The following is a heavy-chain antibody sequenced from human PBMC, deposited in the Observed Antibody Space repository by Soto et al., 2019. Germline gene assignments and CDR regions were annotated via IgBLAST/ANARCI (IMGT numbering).Heavy chain of an antibody. CDR3: ARGERSSGYSPLDY. Sequence: VQLLESGGGLVQPGGSLRLSCAASGFTFSSYGMHWVRQAPGKGLEWVAVIWYDGSNKYYADSVKGRFTISRDNSKNTLYLQMNSLRAEDTAVYYCARGERSSGYSPLDYWGQGTLVTVSS. CDR2: IWYDGSNK. V-gene: IGHV3-33*01. D-gene: IGHD3-3*01. J-gene: IGHJ4*02. CDR1: GFTFSSYG.